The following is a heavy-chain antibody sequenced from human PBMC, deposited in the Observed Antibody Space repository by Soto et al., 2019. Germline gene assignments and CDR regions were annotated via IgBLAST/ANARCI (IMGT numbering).Heavy chain of an antibody. CDR1: GFTFGDYA. CDR2: IRSKAYGGTT. J-gene: IGHJ6*02. Sequence: PGGSLRLSCTASGFTFGDYAVSWVRQAPGKGLEWVGFIRSKAYGGTTEYAASVKGRFTISRDDSKSIAYLQMNSLKTEDTAVYYCTTGPESGYYNGAYYYYYGMDVWGQGTTVTVSS. V-gene: IGHV3-49*04. D-gene: IGHD3-3*01. CDR3: TTGPESGYYNGAYYYYYGMDV.